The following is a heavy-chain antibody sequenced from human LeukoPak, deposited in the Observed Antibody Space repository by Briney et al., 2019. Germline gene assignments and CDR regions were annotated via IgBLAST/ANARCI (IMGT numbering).Heavy chain of an antibody. Sequence: GGSLRLSCAASGFTFSSYSMNWVRQAPGKGLEWVSSISSSSSYIYYADSVKGRFTISRDNAKSSLYLQMNSLRAEDTAVYYCARDRDDNWFDPWGQGTLVTVSS. J-gene: IGHJ5*02. D-gene: IGHD3-10*01. CDR2: ISSSSSYI. CDR3: ARDRDDNWFDP. V-gene: IGHV3-21*01. CDR1: GFTFSSYS.